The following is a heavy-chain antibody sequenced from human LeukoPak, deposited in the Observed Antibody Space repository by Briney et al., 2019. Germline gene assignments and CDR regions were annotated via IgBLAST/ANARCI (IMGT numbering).Heavy chain of an antibody. CDR3: TTRYYYGSGSYWDY. CDR2: IKSKTDGGTT. Sequence: PGGSLRLSCAASGFTFSNAWMSWVRQAPGKGLEWVGRIKSKTDGGTTDYAAPVKGRFTISRDDSKNTLYLQMNSLKTEDTAVYYCTTRYYYGSGSYWDYWGQGTLVTVSS. CDR1: GFTFSNAW. D-gene: IGHD3-10*01. J-gene: IGHJ4*02. V-gene: IGHV3-15*01.